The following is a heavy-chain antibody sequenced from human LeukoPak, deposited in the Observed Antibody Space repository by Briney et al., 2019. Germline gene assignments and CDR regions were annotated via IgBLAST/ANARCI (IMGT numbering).Heavy chain of an antibody. CDR3: ARGPTLGYDY. Sequence: ASVKVSCKASGYTFTAFFMHWGRQSPRQGLEWMGWINPNSGDTNCAQQFQGRVTMTRDTSITTFYMTLSRLTSDDTAEYYCARGPTLGYDYWGQGTLVTVSS. D-gene: IGHD2-15*01. CDR2: INPNSGDT. CDR1: GYTFTAFF. V-gene: IGHV1-2*02. J-gene: IGHJ4*02.